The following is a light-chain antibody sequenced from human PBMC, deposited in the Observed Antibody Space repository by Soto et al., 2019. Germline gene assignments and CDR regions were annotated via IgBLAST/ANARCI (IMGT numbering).Light chain of an antibody. J-gene: IGKJ4*01. CDR3: QQYNSYSPLLT. Sequence: DIQMTQSPSTLSASVGDRVTITCRASQSISSWLAWYQQKPGKAPKLLIYDASSLGSGVPSRFSGSGSGTEFTLTISSLQPDDFATYYCQQYNSYSPLLTFGGGTKVDIK. CDR2: DAS. CDR1: QSISSW. V-gene: IGKV1-5*01.